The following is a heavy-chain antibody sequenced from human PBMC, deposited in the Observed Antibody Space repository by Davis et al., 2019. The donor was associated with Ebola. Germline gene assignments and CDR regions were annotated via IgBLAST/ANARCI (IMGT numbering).Heavy chain of an antibody. Sequence: VKVSCKASGYTFTSYYMHWVRPAPGQGLEWMGIINPSGGSTSYAQKFQGRVTMTRDTSTSTVYMELSSLRSDDTAVYYCARDQQLLSTLIDFWGQGTLVTVSS. D-gene: IGHD2-21*02. CDR2: INPSGGST. J-gene: IGHJ4*02. CDR3: ARDQQLLSTLIDF. CDR1: GYTFTSYY. V-gene: IGHV1-46*01.